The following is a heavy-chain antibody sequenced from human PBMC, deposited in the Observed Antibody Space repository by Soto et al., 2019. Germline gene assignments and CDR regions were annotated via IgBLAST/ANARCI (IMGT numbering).Heavy chain of an antibody. J-gene: IGHJ6*02. CDR3: ARGSECSGGSCHFSKYYYYGMDV. Sequence: SETLSLTCTVSGGSISSSSYYWGWIRQPPGKGLEWIGSIYYSGSTYYNPSLKSRVTISVDTSKNQFSLKLSSVTAADTAVYYCARGSECSGGSCHFSKYYYYGMDVWDQGTTVTVSS. CDR2: IYYSGST. CDR1: GGSISSSSYY. V-gene: IGHV4-39*01. D-gene: IGHD2-15*01.